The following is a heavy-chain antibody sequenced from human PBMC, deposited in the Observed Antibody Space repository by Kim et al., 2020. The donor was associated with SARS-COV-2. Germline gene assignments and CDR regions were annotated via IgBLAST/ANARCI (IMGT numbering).Heavy chain of an antibody. Sequence: GGSLRLSCAASGFTFSSYSMNWVRQAPGKGLEWVSSISSSSSYIYYADSVKGRFTISRDNAKNSLYLQMNSLRAEDTAVYYCARIPTPAMSPYYYYYGMDVWGQGTTVTVSS. CDR2: ISSSSSYI. V-gene: IGHV3-21*01. CDR3: ARIPTPAMSPYYYYYGMDV. D-gene: IGHD2-2*01. CDR1: GFTFSSYS. J-gene: IGHJ6*02.